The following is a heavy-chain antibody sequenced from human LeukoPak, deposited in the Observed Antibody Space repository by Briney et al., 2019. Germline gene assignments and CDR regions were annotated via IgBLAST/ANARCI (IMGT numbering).Heavy chain of an antibody. Sequence: QPGGSLRLSCAASGFSFSSYEMNWVRQAPGKGLEWVSHISSSGSIKYYADSVKGRFTISRDNAKNSLYLQMNSLRAEDTAVYYCARDSDAGLGFFDYRGQGTLVTVPS. J-gene: IGHJ4*02. V-gene: IGHV3-48*03. CDR2: ISSSGSIK. CDR3: ARDSDAGLGFFDY. D-gene: IGHD3-16*01. CDR1: GFSFSSYE.